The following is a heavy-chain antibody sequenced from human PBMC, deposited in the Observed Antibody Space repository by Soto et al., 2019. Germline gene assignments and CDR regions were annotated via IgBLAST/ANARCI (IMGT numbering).Heavy chain of an antibody. CDR1: GFTFSSYG. CDR3: ASDMAVAFDY. CDR2: ISYDGSNK. Sequence: GGSLRLSCAASGFTFSSYGMHWVRQAPGKGLEWVAVISYDGSNKYYADSVKGRFTISRDNSKNTLYLQMNSLRAEDTAVYYCASDMAVAFDYWGQGTLVTVSS. J-gene: IGHJ4*02. V-gene: IGHV3-30*03. D-gene: IGHD3-10*01.